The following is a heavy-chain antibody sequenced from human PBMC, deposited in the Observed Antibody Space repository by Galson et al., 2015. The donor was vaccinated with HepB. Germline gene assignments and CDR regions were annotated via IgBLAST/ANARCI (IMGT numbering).Heavy chain of an antibody. D-gene: IGHD3-22*01. CDR1: GSTFTSYD. J-gene: IGHJ4*02. CDR2: MNPNSGNT. V-gene: IGHV1-8*01. Sequence: SVKVSCKASGSTFTSYDINWVRQATGQGLEWMGWMNPNSGNTGYAQKFQGRVTMTRNTSISTAYMELSSLRSEDTAVYYCARRDPSYYYDSRNFVYWGQGTLVTVSS. CDR3: ARRDPSYYYDSRNFVY.